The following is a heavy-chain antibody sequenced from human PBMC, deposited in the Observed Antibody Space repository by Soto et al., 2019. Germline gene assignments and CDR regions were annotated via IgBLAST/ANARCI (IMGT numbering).Heavy chain of an antibody. CDR2: TYYRSKWYN. Sequence: SHTLSLTCAISGDSVSSNSAAWNWIRQSPSRGLEWLGRTYYRSKWYNDYAVSVKSRITINPDTYKNQFSLQLNSVTPEDTAVYYCARGTKYSSSSHDFDIWGQGTMVTVS. V-gene: IGHV6-1*01. CDR3: ARGTKYSSSSHDFDI. J-gene: IGHJ3*02. D-gene: IGHD6-6*01. CDR1: GDSVSSNSAA.